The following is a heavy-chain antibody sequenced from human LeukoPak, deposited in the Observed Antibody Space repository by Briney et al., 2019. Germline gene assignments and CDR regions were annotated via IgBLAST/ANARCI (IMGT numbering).Heavy chain of an antibody. J-gene: IGHJ4*02. Sequence: GGSLRLSCAASGFTFSKFAMNWVRQAPGKGLEWVSGISASGSSSYYADSMRGRFSISRDNSNNMLYLQMNSLRAEDTRVYYCVSASPAGDFWGQGTLVTVSS. CDR1: GFTFSKFA. CDR2: ISASGSSS. V-gene: IGHV3-23*01. CDR3: VSASPAGDF.